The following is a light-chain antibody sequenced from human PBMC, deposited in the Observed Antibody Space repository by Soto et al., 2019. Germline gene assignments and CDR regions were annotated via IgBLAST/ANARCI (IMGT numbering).Light chain of an antibody. J-gene: IGLJ3*02. CDR2: YDD. CDR3: ATWDDSLNGPV. CDR1: SSNIGNNA. Sequence: SALTQPPSVSEAPRQRVTISCSGSSSNIGNNAVNWYQQLPGKAPKLLIYYDDLLPSGVSDRFSGSKSGTSASLAISGLQSEDEADYYCATWDDSLNGPVFGGGTKLTVL. V-gene: IGLV1-36*01.